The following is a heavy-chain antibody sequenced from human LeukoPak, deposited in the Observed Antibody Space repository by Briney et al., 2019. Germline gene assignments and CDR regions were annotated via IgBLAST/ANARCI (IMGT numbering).Heavy chain of an antibody. J-gene: IGHJ4*02. V-gene: IGHV2-70*11. CDR3: ARAIIVGAAYFDY. CDR2: IDWDDDK. D-gene: IGHD1-26*01. Sequence: SGPTLVNPTQTLTLTCAFSGFSLSTSGVCVSWIRQPPGKALEWLARIDWDDDKYYSTSLKTRLTISNDTSKNQVVLTMTNMDPADTATYYCARAIIVGAAYFDYWGQGTLVTVSS. CDR1: GFSLSTSGVC.